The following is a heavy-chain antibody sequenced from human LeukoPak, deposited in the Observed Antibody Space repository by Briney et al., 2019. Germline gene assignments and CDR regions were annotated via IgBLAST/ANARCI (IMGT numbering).Heavy chain of an antibody. Sequence: GGSLRLSCAASGLTFSTYWMHWVRQGPGKGLVWVSRIDSDGSTAIYADSVKGRFTISRDNAKNTLYLQMDSLRAEDTAVYYCARGGGDHAFDVWGQGTMVTVSS. CDR2: IDSDGSTA. CDR3: ARGGGDHAFDV. V-gene: IGHV3-74*01. CDR1: GLTFSTYW. J-gene: IGHJ3*01. D-gene: IGHD2-21*02.